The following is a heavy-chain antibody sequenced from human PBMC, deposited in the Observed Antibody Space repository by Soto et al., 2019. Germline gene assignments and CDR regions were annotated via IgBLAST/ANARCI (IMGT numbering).Heavy chain of an antibody. V-gene: IGHV3-33*01. CDR3: ARDFSMVIVAPGY. D-gene: IGHD5-12*01. J-gene: IGHJ4*02. Sequence: PGESLKISCAASGFTFSSYAMHWVHQAPGKGLEWVGFIWYDGSNTFYAESVKGRFTISRDNSKNTVYLQINALRAEDTAVYYCARDFSMVIVAPGYWGQGTLVTVSS. CDR2: IWYDGSNT. CDR1: GFTFSSYA.